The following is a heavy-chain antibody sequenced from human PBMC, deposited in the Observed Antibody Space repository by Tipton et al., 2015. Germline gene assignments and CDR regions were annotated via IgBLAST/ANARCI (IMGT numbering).Heavy chain of an antibody. J-gene: IGHJ4*02. Sequence: TLSLTCTVSGGSISASSSYYWDWIRQSPGKGLEWIGTINYSEITYYNPSLKSRVTISVDTSKNQFSLKLTSVTAADTAVYYCANFGSITAAILGWGQGTLVTVSS. CDR1: GGSISASSSYY. CDR2: INYSEIT. V-gene: IGHV4-39*01. CDR3: ANFGSITAAILG. D-gene: IGHD6-25*01.